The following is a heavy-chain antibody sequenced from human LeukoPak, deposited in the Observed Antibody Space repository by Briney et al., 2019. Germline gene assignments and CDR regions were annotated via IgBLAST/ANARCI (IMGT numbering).Heavy chain of an antibody. CDR3: ARGPNLRRCLPFDL. CDR2: LNHRGSP. CDR1: GGSFSSYS. Sequence: PSETLSLTCAVSGGSFSSYSWGWIRQPPGKGLEWSGELNHRGSPTYNPSLESRVTISVDTSKNQFSLNLTSLTAADAAVYICARGPNLRRCLPFDLWGRGTLITLSS. D-gene: IGHD5-24*01. J-gene: IGHJ2*01. V-gene: IGHV4-34*01.